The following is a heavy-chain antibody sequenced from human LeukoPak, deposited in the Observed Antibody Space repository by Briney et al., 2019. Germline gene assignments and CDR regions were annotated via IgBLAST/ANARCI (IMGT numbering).Heavy chain of an antibody. CDR3: ARHRDFYYYYYMDV. CDR1: GDSISRGSYY. V-gene: IGHV4-30-4*01. J-gene: IGHJ6*03. CDR2: IYKTGSA. Sequence: SETLSLTCIVSGDSISRGSYYWSWIRQPSGKGLEWIGYIYKTGSAYYNPSLKSQVIISIDTSKNQVSLTLNSATAADTAVYYCARHRDFYYYYYMDVWGKGTTVTVSS.